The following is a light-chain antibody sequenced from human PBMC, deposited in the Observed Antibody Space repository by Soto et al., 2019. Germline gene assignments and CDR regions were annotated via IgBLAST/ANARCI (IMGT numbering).Light chain of an antibody. V-gene: IGKV1-5*03. J-gene: IGKJ2*01. CDR1: QSISSW. CDR3: QQYNSYLVT. CDR2: KAS. Sequence: DIPMTQSPSTLSASVGDRVTITCRASQSISSWLAWYQQKPGKAPKLLIYKASNLESGVPSRFSGSGSGTEFTLTISSLQPDDFATYYCQQYNSYLVTFGQGTKLEIK.